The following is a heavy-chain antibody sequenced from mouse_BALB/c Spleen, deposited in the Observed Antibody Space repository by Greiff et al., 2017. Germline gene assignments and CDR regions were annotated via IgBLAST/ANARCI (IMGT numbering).Heavy chain of an antibody. CDR3: ARESAYGYDYAMDY. CDR2: IWAGGST. J-gene: IGHJ4*01. CDR1: GYSLTSYG. Sequence: VQLQESGPGLVAPSQSLSITCTVSGYSLTSYGVHWVRQPPGKGLEWLGVIWAGGSTNYNSALMSRLSISKDNSKSQVFLKMNSLQTDDTAMYYCARESAYGYDYAMDYWGQGTSVTVSS. D-gene: IGHD1-2*01. V-gene: IGHV2-9*02.